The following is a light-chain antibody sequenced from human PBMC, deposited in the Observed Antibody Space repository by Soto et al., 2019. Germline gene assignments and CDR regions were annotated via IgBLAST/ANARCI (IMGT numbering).Light chain of an antibody. J-gene: IGKJ1*01. CDR2: GAS. Sequence: EIVLTQSPATLSLSPGERATLSCRASQSVSDYLAWYQQKPGQAPRLLIYGASTRATGIPARFSGSGSGTEFTLTISSLQPDDFATYYCQHYNSYSEAFGQGTKVDIK. CDR3: QHYNSYSEA. V-gene: IGKV3-15*01. CDR1: QSVSDY.